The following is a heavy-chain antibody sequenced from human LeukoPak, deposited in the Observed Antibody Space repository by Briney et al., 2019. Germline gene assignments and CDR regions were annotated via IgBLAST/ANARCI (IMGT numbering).Heavy chain of an antibody. J-gene: IGHJ3*02. CDR2: ISGSGGST. CDR1: GVTFSSCA. CDR3: ARAGIVGAGGNDALDI. V-gene: IGHV3-23*01. D-gene: IGHD1-26*01. Sequence: PGGSLRLSCAASGVTFSSCAMSWGRHAPGKGLERVSAISGSGGSTYYADSVKGRFTISGDNAKNSLYLQMNSLRAEDTAVYYCARAGIVGAGGNDALDISGPGTLVTVSS.